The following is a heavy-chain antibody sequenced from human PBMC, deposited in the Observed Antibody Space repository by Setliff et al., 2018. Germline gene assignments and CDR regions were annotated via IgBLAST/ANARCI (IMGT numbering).Heavy chain of an antibody. CDR2: IWYDGSNK. CDR3: AKVLDTTGYYYFDF. J-gene: IGHJ4*02. V-gene: IGHV3-30*02. Sequence: GGSLRLSCAASGFTFSDYGMHWVRQAPGRGLECVAVIWYDGSNKYYADSVKGRFTISRDNSKNTLYLQMNSLRAEDTAVYYCAKVLDTTGYYYFDFWGQGTLVTVSS. CDR1: GFTFSDYG. D-gene: IGHD3-22*01.